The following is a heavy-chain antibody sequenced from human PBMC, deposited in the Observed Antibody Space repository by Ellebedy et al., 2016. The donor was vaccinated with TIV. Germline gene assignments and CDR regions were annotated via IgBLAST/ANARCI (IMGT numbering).Heavy chain of an antibody. J-gene: IGHJ4*02. CDR1: GLTFSDHY. D-gene: IGHD3-10*01. CDR2: SRKEGDKYIT. CDR3: AAAAFSY. Sequence: PGGSLRLSCAASGLTFSDHYVDWVRQAPGKGLEWVGRSRKEGDKYITDYAASVKGRFSISRDNSKNSAYLQMNNLKIEDTAAYYCAAAAFSYWGQGTLVSVSS. V-gene: IGHV3-72*01.